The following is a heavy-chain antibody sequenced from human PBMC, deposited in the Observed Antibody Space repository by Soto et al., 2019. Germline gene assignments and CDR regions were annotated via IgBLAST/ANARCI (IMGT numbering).Heavy chain of an antibody. V-gene: IGHV3-30-3*01. D-gene: IGHD1-1*01. CDR2: MSYDGAHE. CDR3: ARVRYFDGSPGFDV. CDR1: GFSFSSHA. J-gene: IGHJ3*01. Sequence: QVQLVESGGGVVQAGRSLRLSCVASGFSFSSHAMVWVRQAPGKGLEWVARMSYDGAHEEYADSEEGRLSVSRDNAKSTLYWQINSLRLQDTAVFYCARVRYFDGSPGFDVWGQGTMVSVSS.